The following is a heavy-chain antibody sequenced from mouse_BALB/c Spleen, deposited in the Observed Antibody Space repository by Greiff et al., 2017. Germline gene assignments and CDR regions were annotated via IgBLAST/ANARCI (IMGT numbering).Heavy chain of an antibody. D-gene: IGHD1-1*01. Sequence: VMLVESGPGLVAPSQSLSITCTVSGFSLTSYGVHWVRQPPGKGLEWLGVIWAGGSTNYNSALMSRLSISKDNSKSQVFLKMNSLQTDDTAMYYCARDHYYGSSLAWFAYWGQGTLVTVSA. V-gene: IGHV2-9*02. CDR2: IWAGGST. CDR3: ARDHYYGSSLAWFAY. CDR1: GFSLTSYG. J-gene: IGHJ3*01.